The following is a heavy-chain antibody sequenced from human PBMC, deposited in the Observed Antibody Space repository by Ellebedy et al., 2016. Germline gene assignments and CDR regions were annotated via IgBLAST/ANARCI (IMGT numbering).Heavy chain of an antibody. V-gene: IGHV4-59*01. D-gene: IGHD7-27*01. Sequence: SETLSLTCTVSGGSISSYYWSWIRQPPGKGLEWIGYIYYSGSTNYNPSLKSRVTISVDTSKNQFSLKLSSVTAADTAVYYCARGRNWGRFFDYWGQGTLVTVSS. J-gene: IGHJ4*02. CDR3: ARGRNWGRFFDY. CDR2: IYYSGST. CDR1: GGSISSYY.